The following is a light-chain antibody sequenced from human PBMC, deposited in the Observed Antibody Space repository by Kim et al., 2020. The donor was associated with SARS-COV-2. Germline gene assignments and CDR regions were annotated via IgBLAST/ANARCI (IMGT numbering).Light chain of an antibody. CDR3: TSYTSGNAWV. J-gene: IGLJ3*02. V-gene: IGLV2-14*01. Sequence: GQSIPSPCPGTSSDIGAYNYVSWYQQHPGKAPKVIIFEVTKRPSGVSNRFSGSKSANTASLTISGLQAEDEADYYCTSYTSGNAWVFGGGTKVTVL. CDR2: EVT. CDR1: SSDIGAYNY.